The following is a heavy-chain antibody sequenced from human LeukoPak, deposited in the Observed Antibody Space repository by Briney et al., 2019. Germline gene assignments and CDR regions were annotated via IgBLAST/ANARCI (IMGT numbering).Heavy chain of an antibody. V-gene: IGHV4-59*01. D-gene: IGHD3-10*01. CDR3: AREFNIPGSFDY. Sequence: SETLSLTCTVSGGSIGTYYWTWIRQPPGKGLEWIGYIYYSGSTNYNPSLKSRVTISVDTSNNQFSLRLSPVTAADTAVYYCAREFNIPGSFDYWGQGTLVTVSS. J-gene: IGHJ4*02. CDR1: GGSIGTYY. CDR2: IYYSGST.